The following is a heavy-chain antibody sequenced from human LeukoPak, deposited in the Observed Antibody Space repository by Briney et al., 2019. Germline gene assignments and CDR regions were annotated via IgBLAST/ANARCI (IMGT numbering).Heavy chain of an antibody. D-gene: IGHD3-3*01. CDR1: GFTFRSYW. CDR2: IKQDGSEK. Sequence: PGGSLRFSCAASGFTFRSYWMSWVSQAPGKGLEWVANIKQDGSEKYYVDSVKGRFTISRDNAKNSVYLQMNSLRAEDTAVYYCARNVIGVVIFDYWGQGTLVTVSS. CDR3: ARNVIGVVIFDY. V-gene: IGHV3-7*01. J-gene: IGHJ4*02.